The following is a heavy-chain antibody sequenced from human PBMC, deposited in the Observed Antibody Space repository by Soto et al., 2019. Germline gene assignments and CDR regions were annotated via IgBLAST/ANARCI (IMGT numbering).Heavy chain of an antibody. CDR3: ARGVVAAADWFDP. V-gene: IGHV1-8*01. CDR2: MNPNSGNT. D-gene: IGHD6-25*01. CDR1: GYTFTSYD. J-gene: IGHJ5*02. Sequence: ASVKGSCKASGYTFTSYDINWVRQATGQGLEWMGWMNPNSGNTGYAQKFQGRVTMTRNTSISTAYMELSSLRSEDTAVYYCARGVVAAADWFDPWGQGTLVTVSS.